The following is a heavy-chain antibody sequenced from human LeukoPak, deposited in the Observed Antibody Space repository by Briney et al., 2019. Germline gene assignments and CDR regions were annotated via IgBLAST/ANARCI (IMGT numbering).Heavy chain of an antibody. CDR2: ISAFNGET. Sequence: ASVTVSCKTYGYTFTSHGISWVRQAPGQGLEWMGWISAFNGETHYAQNLQGRVTITADESTSTAYMELSSLRSEDTAVYYCARDSQNYYDSSGYYRGDGYWGQGTLITVSS. CDR1: GYTFTSHG. J-gene: IGHJ4*02. CDR3: ARDSQNYYDSSGYYRGDGY. D-gene: IGHD3-22*01. V-gene: IGHV1-18*01.